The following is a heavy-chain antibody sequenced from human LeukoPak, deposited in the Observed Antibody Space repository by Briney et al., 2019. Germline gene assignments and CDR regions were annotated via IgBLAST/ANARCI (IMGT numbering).Heavy chain of an antibody. V-gene: IGHV4-4*07. Sequence: SETPSLTCTVSGGSMSSYYWSWIRQPPGKGLEWIGRIHTSGSTNYNPSLKSRVTMSVDTSKNQFSLNLSSVTAADTAVYYCARPRSSSGWDGDFDSWGQGTLVTVSS. CDR3: ARPRSSSGWDGDFDS. CDR1: GGSMSSYY. D-gene: IGHD6-19*01. CDR2: IHTSGST. J-gene: IGHJ4*02.